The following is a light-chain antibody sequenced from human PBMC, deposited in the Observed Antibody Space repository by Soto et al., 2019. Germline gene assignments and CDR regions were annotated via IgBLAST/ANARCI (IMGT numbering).Light chain of an antibody. CDR3: LQYGSSPST. J-gene: IGKJ2*01. CDR1: QSISSSY. V-gene: IGKV3-20*01. CDR2: GAS. Sequence: EVVLTQSPGTLSLSPGERATLSCRASQSISSSYLAWYQQKPGQAPRLLIYGASIRATGIPDRFSGSGSGTDFTVTISRLEPEDFAIYYCLQYGSSPSTFGQGTKLEIK.